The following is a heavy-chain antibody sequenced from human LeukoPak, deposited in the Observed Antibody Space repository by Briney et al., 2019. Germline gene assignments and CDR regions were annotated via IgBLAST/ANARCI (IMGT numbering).Heavy chain of an antibody. CDR1: GFTFSSYA. CDR3: ARPPAGSSFDY. V-gene: IGHV3-23*01. J-gene: IGHJ4*02. D-gene: IGHD2-2*01. CDR2: ISGSGGST. Sequence: PGGSLRLSCAASGFTFSSYAMSWVRQAPGKGLEWVSAISGSGGSTYYADSVKGRITISKDNSKNTLYLQMNSLRAEDTAVYYCARPPAGSSFDYWGQGTLVTVSS.